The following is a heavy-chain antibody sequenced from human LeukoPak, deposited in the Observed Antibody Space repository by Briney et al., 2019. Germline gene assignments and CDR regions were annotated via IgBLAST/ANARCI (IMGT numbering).Heavy chain of an antibody. CDR3: ARDTPGGYDTFDY. J-gene: IGHJ4*02. D-gene: IGHD5-12*01. Sequence: PGGSLRLSCAASGFAFRSYWMHWVRQAPGKGLVWVSRINSDESSTGYADSVKGRFTISRDNAKNTLYLQMNSLRAEDTAVYYCARDTPGGYDTFDYWGQGTLVTVSS. CDR1: GFAFRSYW. CDR2: INSDESST. V-gene: IGHV3-74*01.